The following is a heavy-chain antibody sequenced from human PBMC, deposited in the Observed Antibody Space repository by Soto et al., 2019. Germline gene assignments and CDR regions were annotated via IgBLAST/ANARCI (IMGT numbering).Heavy chain of an antibody. CDR3: ARDKTLGFPYDFWSGYPLYSSYSGMDV. Sequence: PSETLSLTCTVSGGSISSGGYYWSWIRQHPGKGLEWIGYIYYSGSTYYNPSLKSRVTISVDTSKNQFSLKLSSVTAADTAVYYCARDKTLGFPYDFWSGYPLYSSYSGMDVWGQGTTVTVPS. CDR1: GGSISSGGYY. D-gene: IGHD3-3*01. CDR2: IYYSGST. J-gene: IGHJ6*02. V-gene: IGHV4-31*03.